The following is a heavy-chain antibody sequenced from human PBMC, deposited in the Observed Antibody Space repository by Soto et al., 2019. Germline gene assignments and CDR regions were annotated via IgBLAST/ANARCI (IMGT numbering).Heavy chain of an antibody. Sequence: QLQLQESGPGLVKPSETLSLTCSVSGGSISSNSYYWGWIRQPPGKGLEWIGSMYYSGSTYYNPSLKSRVTISVDTPKNLFSLNLRSVTAADTAVYYCARGVPAASGYYFDYWGQGTLVTVSS. CDR2: MYYSGST. CDR1: GGSISSNSYY. D-gene: IGHD2-2*01. CDR3: ARGVPAASGYYFDY. J-gene: IGHJ4*02. V-gene: IGHV4-39*02.